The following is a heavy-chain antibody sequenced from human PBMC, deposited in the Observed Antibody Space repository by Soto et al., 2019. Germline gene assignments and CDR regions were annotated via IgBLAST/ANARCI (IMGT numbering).Heavy chain of an antibody. V-gene: IGHV3-30*18. CDR2: ISYDGSER. J-gene: IGHJ4*02. Sequence: SVGSLRLSCAASGFTFNTYGMHWVGQAPGKGLEWVAVISYDGSERYYVDSVKGRFTISKNNSKNTLYLQMNSLRPEDTAVYYCAKSPNFYCSSPNCYKYYFDHWGQGTRVTVSS. CDR3: AKSPNFYCSSPNCYKYYFDH. CDR1: GFTFNTYG. D-gene: IGHD2-2*02.